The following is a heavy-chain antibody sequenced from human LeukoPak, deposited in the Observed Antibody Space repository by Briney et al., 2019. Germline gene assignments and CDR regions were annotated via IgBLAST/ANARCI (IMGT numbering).Heavy chain of an antibody. CDR2: IYPKSGGT. CDR3: ARAYSSGWYGSTDY. CDR1: GYTFIDYY. J-gene: IGHJ4*02. Sequence: ASVKVSCKASGYTFIDYYMHWVRQAPGQGVEWMGWIYPKSGGTSYAQKFQDRVDMIRDTSISKAYMELTRLRSDDTAVYYCARAYSSGWYGSTDYWGQGTLVTVSS. V-gene: IGHV1-2*02. D-gene: IGHD6-19*01.